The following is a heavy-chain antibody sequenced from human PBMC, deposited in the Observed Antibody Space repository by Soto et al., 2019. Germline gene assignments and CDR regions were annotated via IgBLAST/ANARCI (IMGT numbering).Heavy chain of an antibody. D-gene: IGHD1-1*01. J-gene: IGHJ4*02. Sequence: QVQLVQSGAEVKKPGASVKVSCKASGYTFTSYYIHWVRQAPGQGLEWMGRINPSGGSTNYAQKFQGRVTRTRDTATSTLYRDLRSLRTEDTAVYYCTMRVEMDYWGQGTRVTVSS. CDR2: INPSGGST. CDR3: TMRVEMDY. CDR1: GYTFTSYY. V-gene: IGHV1-46*03.